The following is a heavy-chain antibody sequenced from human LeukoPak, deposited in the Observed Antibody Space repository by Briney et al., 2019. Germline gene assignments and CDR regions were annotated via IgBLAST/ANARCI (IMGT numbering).Heavy chain of an antibody. Sequence: GGSLRLSCAASGFTFSSYAMSWVRQAPGKGLEWVSAISGSGGSTYYADSVKGRFTISRDNSKNTLYLQMSSLRAEDTAVYYCAKDSRHYDFWSGYPSDAFDIWGQGTMVTVSS. V-gene: IGHV3-23*01. J-gene: IGHJ3*02. CDR2: ISGSGGST. D-gene: IGHD3-3*01. CDR1: GFTFSSYA. CDR3: AKDSRHYDFWSGYPSDAFDI.